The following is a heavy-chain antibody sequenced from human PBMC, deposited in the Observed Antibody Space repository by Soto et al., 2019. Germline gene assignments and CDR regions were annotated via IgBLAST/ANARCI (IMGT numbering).Heavy chain of an antibody. Sequence: GGSLRLSCAASGFTFSSYEMNWVRQAPGKGLEWVSYISSSGSTIYYAGSVKGRFTISRDNAKNSLYLQMNSLRAEDTAVYYCAREGILTHFDYWGQGTLVTVSS. V-gene: IGHV3-48*03. CDR3: AREGILTHFDY. D-gene: IGHD3-3*01. CDR2: ISSSGSTI. CDR1: GFTFSSYE. J-gene: IGHJ4*02.